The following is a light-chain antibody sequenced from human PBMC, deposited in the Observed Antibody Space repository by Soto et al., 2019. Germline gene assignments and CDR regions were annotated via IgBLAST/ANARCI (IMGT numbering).Light chain of an antibody. Sequence: QSARTQPASVSGSPGQSITISCTGTSSDVGGVSWYQQHPGKVPKLMIYDVSNRPSGVSNRFSGSKSGNTASLNISGLQAEDEADYYCSSYTSSSTRVFGTGTKLTVL. CDR1: SSDVGG. CDR2: DVS. CDR3: SSYTSSSTRV. J-gene: IGLJ1*01. V-gene: IGLV2-14*01.